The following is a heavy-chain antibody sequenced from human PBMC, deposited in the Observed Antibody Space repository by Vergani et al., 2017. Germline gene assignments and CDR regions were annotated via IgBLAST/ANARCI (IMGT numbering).Heavy chain of an antibody. CDR1: GFTFSNYG. CDR2: ISYDGSKT. D-gene: IGHD4-23*01. CDR3: AKGPGGGGPHY. V-gene: IGHV3-30*18. J-gene: IGHJ4*02. Sequence: EQLVESGGGVVQPGRSLRLSCAASGFTFSNYGMHWVRQAPGKGLEWVALISYDGSKTYYADSVKGRFTISRDNSKNTLELQMNSLRAEDTAVYYCAKGPGGGGPHYWGQGTLVTVSS.